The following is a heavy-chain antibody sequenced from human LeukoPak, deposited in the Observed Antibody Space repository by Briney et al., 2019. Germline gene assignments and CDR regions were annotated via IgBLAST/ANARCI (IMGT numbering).Heavy chain of an antibody. CDR3: AREIFGGYNPGAY. CDR1: LDSTTSNF. D-gene: IGHD3-3*01. CDR2: IHRSGGP. Sequence: SETLSLTCTVSLDSTTSNFWSWVRQPPGKGLEWIGEIHRSGGPNYNPSLQSWVTISIDRSRNQIALELSSVTAADTAVYYCAREIFGGYNPGAYWGQGILVTVSS. V-gene: IGHV4-4*02. J-gene: IGHJ4*02.